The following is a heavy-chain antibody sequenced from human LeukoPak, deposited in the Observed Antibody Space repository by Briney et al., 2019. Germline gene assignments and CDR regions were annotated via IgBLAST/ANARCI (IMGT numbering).Heavy chain of an antibody. J-gene: IGHJ4*02. CDR2: IRSQIYGGTP. CDR3: TRDQTPYY. Sequence: GGSLRLSCTGSGFTFGDYAMTWVRQAPGKGLEWVGFIRSQIYGGTPEYAASVKGRFTISRDDSEGVAYLQMHSPKTEDTAVYYCTRDQTPYYWGQGTLVTVSS. CDR1: GFTFGDYA. V-gene: IGHV3-49*04.